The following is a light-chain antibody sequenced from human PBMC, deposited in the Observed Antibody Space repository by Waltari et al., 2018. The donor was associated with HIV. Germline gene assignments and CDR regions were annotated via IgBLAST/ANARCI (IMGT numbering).Light chain of an antibody. V-gene: IGLV3-25*03. CDR1: ALTKQY. J-gene: IGLJ2*01. Sequence: SYDLTQPPSVSVSPGQTARITCSGDALTKQYAFWYQQKPGQAPVLVIYKDSERPSGIPERFSGSSSGTTVTLTISGVQAEDEADYYCQSPDSGTYVVFGGGTKLTVL. CDR2: KDS. CDR3: QSPDSGTYVV.